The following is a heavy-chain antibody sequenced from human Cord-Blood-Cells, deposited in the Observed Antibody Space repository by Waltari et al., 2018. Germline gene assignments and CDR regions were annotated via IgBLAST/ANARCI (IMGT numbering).Heavy chain of an antibody. J-gene: IGHJ3*02. Sequence: QVQLQQWGAGLLKPSEPLSLTCAVYGGAFSGYYWSWIRQPPGKGLEWIGEINHSGSTNYNPSLKSRVTISVDTSKNQFSLKLSSVTAADTAVYYCARGGGNSADAFDIWGQGTMVTVSS. D-gene: IGHD2-21*02. CDR3: ARGGGNSADAFDI. CDR1: GGAFSGYY. V-gene: IGHV4-34*01. CDR2: INHSGST.